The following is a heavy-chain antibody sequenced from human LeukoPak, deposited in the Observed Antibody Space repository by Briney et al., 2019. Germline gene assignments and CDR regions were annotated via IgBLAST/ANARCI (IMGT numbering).Heavy chain of an antibody. Sequence: ASVKVSCKTSGYTFSGYGISWVRQAPGQGLEWMGWITGNNGNTNYAPSLQGRVTMATDTSTNTVYMELTSLKSDDTAVYYCARDQRNSGSYRFEYWGQGTPVTVSS. CDR3: ARDQRNSGSYRFEY. CDR2: ITGNNGNT. CDR1: GYTFSGYG. D-gene: IGHD1-26*01. V-gene: IGHV1-18*01. J-gene: IGHJ4*02.